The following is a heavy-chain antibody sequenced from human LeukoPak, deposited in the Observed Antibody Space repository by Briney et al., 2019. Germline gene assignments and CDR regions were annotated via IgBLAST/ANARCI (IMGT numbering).Heavy chain of an antibody. CDR2: LNPDSGAT. Sequence: ASVKVSCKASGYNFPKYYMHWVRQAPGQGLEWMGWLNPDSGATNYAQKFQGRVTMTRDSSITTAYLDLNRLRSDDTAVYYCAGVAVTTPFDYWGQGTLVTVSS. CDR1: GYNFPKYY. CDR3: AGVAVTTPFDY. J-gene: IGHJ4*02. D-gene: IGHD4-17*01. V-gene: IGHV1-2*02.